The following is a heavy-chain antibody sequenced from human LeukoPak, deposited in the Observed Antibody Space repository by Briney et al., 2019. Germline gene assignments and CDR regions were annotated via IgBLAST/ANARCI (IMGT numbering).Heavy chain of an antibody. CDR3: ARDASDILTGNYDY. CDR1: GFTFSSYS. D-gene: IGHD3-9*01. J-gene: IGHJ4*02. CDR2: ITSRSYI. V-gene: IGHV3-21*01. Sequence: GGSLRLSCAASGFTFSSYSMNWVRQAPGKGLEWVSSITSRSYIYYADSVKGRFTISRDNAKNSLYLQMNSLRAEDTAVYYCARDASDILTGNYDYWGQGTLVTVSS.